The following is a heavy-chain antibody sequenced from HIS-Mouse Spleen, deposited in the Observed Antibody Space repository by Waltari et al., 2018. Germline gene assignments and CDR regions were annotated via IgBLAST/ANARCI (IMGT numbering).Heavy chain of an antibody. J-gene: IGHJ2*01. V-gene: IGHV4-39*07. Sequence: QLQLQESGPGLVKPSETLSLTCTVSGGPISSSSYYWGWIRQPPGKGLEWIGRIYCSGSTYSIPSLRSRVTISVDTSKNPFSRKLGSVTAADPAVYYCAREIPYSSSWYDWYFDLWGRGTLVTVSS. D-gene: IGHD6-13*01. CDR3: AREIPYSSSWYDWYFDL. CDR2: IYCSGST. CDR1: GGPISSSSYY.